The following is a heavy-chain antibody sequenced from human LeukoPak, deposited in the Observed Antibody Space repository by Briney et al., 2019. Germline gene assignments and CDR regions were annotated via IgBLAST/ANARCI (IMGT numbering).Heavy chain of an antibody. Sequence: SETLSLTCTVSGYSIRSDYYWGWIRQPPGKGLEWIGSIYHSGSTYYNPSLKSRVTISVDTSKNQFSLKLSSVTAADTAVYYCAKARSSALPNWFDPWGQGTLVTVSS. CDR1: GYSIRSDYY. J-gene: IGHJ5*02. CDR3: AKARSSALPNWFDP. V-gene: IGHV4-38-2*02. D-gene: IGHD3-3*01. CDR2: IYHSGST.